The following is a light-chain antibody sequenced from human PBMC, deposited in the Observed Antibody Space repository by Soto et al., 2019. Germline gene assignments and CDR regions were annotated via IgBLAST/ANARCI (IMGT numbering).Light chain of an antibody. CDR2: GAS. J-gene: IGKJ5*01. Sequence: EIVMTQSPGTLSLSPGERATLSCRASQSVSSRLAWYQQKPGQAPRLLISGASSRATGIPDRVSGSGSGTDFTLTISRLEPEDFALYYCQHYVERSPITFGQGTRLEIK. V-gene: IGKV3-20*01. CDR3: QHYVERSPIT. CDR1: QSVSSR.